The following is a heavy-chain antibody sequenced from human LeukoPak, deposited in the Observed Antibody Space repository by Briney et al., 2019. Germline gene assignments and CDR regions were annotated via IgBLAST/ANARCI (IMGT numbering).Heavy chain of an antibody. CDR3: ARLNRQWLAPESWFDP. CDR1: GYSFTSYW. Sequence: GESLKISCKGSGYSFTSYWIGWVRQMPGKGLEWMGIIYPGDSDTRYSPSFQGQVTISADKSISTAYLQWSSLKASDTAMYYCARLNRQWLAPESWFDPWGQGTLVTVSS. J-gene: IGHJ5*02. CDR2: IYPGDSDT. V-gene: IGHV5-51*01. D-gene: IGHD6-19*01.